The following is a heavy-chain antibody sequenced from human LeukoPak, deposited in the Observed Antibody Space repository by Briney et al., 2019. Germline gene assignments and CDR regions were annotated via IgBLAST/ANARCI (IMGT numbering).Heavy chain of an antibody. V-gene: IGHV3-7*01. CDR2: IKEDGSER. J-gene: IGHJ4*02. Sequence: PGGSLRLSCAASGFTFSNYWMSWVRQAPGKGLEWVANIKEDGSERVYVDSVKGRFTISRDNAKNSLYLQMNSLRGEDTAVYYCATYCHSASCYTRFDYWGQETQVTVSS. D-gene: IGHD2-2*02. CDR3: ATYCHSASCYTRFDY. CDR1: GFTFSNYW.